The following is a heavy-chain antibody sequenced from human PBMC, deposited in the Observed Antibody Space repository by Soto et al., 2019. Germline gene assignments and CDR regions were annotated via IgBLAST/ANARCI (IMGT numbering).Heavy chain of an antibody. D-gene: IGHD3-16*01. CDR3: AKDRRAGGNSAFYFDF. Sequence: GGSLRLSCAASGFTFSDNAMIWVRQTPGGGLEWVSLISATGGGTYYADSVKGRFTISRDNSDNTLYLQVHSLRAEDTAVYYCAKDRRAGGNSAFYFDFWGQGAQVTVSS. V-gene: IGHV3-23*01. J-gene: IGHJ5*01. CDR1: GFTFSDNA. CDR2: ISATGGGT.